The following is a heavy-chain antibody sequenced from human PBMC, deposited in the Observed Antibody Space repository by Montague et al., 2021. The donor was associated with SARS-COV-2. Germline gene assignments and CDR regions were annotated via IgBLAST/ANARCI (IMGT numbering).Heavy chain of an antibody. V-gene: IGHV4-4*02. Sequence: SETLSLTCVVSGGSISSINWWSWVRQPPGKGLEWIGEIYHSGSTNYNPSLKSRVIKSVDKSKNQFSLKLSSVTAADTAVYYCARTGYSSGWHSFDYWGQGTLVTVSS. CDR2: IYHSGST. D-gene: IGHD6-19*01. CDR3: ARTGYSSGWHSFDY. CDR1: GGSISSINW. J-gene: IGHJ4*02.